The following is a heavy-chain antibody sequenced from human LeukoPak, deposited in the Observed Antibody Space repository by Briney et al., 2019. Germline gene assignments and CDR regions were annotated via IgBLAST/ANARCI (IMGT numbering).Heavy chain of an antibody. V-gene: IGHV3-7*01. Sequence: GGSLRLSCAASGFTFSSYSMNWVRQAPGKGLEWVANIKQDGSEKYYVDSVKGRFTISRDNAKNSLYLQMNSLRAEDTAVYYCARDRFKRYWGQGTLVTVSS. J-gene: IGHJ4*02. CDR3: ARDRFKRY. CDR1: GFTFSSYS. D-gene: IGHD3-3*01. CDR2: IKQDGSEK.